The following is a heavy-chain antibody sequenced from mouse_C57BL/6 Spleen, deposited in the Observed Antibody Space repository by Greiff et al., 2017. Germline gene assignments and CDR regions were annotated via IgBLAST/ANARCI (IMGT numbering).Heavy chain of an antibody. Sequence: VQLQQSGAELVKPGASVKISCKASGYAFSSYWMNWVKQRPGKGLEWIGQIYPGDGDTNYNGKFKGKATLTADKSSITAYMQLSSLTSEDSAVYFCARGGRGYFDYWGQGTTLTVAS. CDR1: GYAFSSYW. J-gene: IGHJ2*01. D-gene: IGHD3-3*01. CDR2: IYPGDGDT. V-gene: IGHV1-80*01. CDR3: ARGGRGYFDY.